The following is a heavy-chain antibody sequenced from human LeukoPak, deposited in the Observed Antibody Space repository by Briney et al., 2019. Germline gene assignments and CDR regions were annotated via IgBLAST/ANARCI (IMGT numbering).Heavy chain of an antibody. CDR3: ARRRGYCSGGSCYPIYYYYYYMDV. D-gene: IGHD2-15*01. CDR1: GGSFSGYY. Sequence: SETLSLTCAVYGGSFSGYYWSWIRQPPGKGLEWIGETNHSGSTNYNPSLKSRVTISVDTSKNQFSLKLSSVTAADTAVYYCARRRGYCSGGSCYPIYYYYYYMDVWGKGTTVTISS. V-gene: IGHV4-34*01. J-gene: IGHJ6*03. CDR2: TNHSGST.